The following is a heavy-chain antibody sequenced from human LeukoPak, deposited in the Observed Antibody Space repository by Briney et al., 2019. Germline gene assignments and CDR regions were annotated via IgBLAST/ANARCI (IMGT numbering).Heavy chain of an antibody. V-gene: IGHV1-18*01. D-gene: IGHD2-21*02. CDR2: ISAYNGNT. CDR3: ARDRQVNCGGDCYTESFDY. CDR1: GYTFTSYD. Sequence: ASVKVSCKASGYTFTSYDINWVRQATGQGLEWMGWISAYNGNTNYAQKLQGRVTMTTDTSTSTAYMELRSLRSDDTAVYYCARDRQVNCGGDCYTESFDYWGQGTLVTVSS. J-gene: IGHJ4*02.